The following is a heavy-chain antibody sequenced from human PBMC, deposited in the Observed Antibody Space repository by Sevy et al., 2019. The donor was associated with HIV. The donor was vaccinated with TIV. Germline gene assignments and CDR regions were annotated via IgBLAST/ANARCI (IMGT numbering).Heavy chain of an antibody. CDR2: ISGSGGST. J-gene: IGHJ6*03. Sequence: GGSLRLSCAASGFTFSSYAMSWVRQAPGKGLEWVSAISGSGGSTYYADSVKGRFTISSDNSKNTLYLQMNSLRAEDTADYSCAEDTTMVTRFGYMDVWGKGTTVTVSS. V-gene: IGHV3-23*01. D-gene: IGHD3-10*02. CDR1: GFTFSSYA. CDR3: AEDTTMVTRFGYMDV.